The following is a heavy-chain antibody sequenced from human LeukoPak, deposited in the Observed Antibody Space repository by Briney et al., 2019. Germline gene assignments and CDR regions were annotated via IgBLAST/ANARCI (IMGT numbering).Heavy chain of an antibody. CDR1: GYTFTSYY. CDR3: ARAYSGYSIDL. Sequence: ASVKVSCKASGYTFTSYYMHWVRQAPGHGLVWMGIIYPSGGGTSYAQKFQGRVTVTRDTSTSTVYMELSSLTSEDTTVYYCARAYSGYSIDLWGQGTLVTVSS. V-gene: IGHV1-46*01. J-gene: IGHJ5*02. D-gene: IGHD3-22*01. CDR2: IYPSGGGT.